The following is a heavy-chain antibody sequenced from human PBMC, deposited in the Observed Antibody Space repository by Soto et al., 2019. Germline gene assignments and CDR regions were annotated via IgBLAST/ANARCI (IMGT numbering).Heavy chain of an antibody. D-gene: IGHD3-10*01. CDR3: ARDLDGSGSYYTDY. CDR1: GYTFTGYG. Sequence: QVQLVQSGAEVKKPGASVKVSCKASGYTFTGYGFSWVRQAPGQGLEWMGWISPYKGNTKYAQKFQDRVTMSTDTFPSTAYMELRSLRYEDTAVYYCARDLDGSGSYYTDYWGQGTLVTVST. CDR2: ISPYKGNT. V-gene: IGHV1-18*01. J-gene: IGHJ4*02.